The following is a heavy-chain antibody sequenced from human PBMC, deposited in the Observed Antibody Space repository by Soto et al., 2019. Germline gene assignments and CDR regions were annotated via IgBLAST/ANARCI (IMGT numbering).Heavy chain of an antibody. CDR2: ISGSGGST. Sequence: EVQLLESGGGLVQPGGSLRLSCAASGFTFSSYAMSWVRQAPGKGLEWVSAISGSGGSTYYADSVKGRFTISRDNSKNTLYLQMNSLRAEDTAVYHCAKDPRFGQLLAPADYWGQGTLVTVSS. CDR1: GFTFSSYA. V-gene: IGHV3-23*01. J-gene: IGHJ4*02. CDR3: AKDPRFGQLLAPADY. D-gene: IGHD2-2*01.